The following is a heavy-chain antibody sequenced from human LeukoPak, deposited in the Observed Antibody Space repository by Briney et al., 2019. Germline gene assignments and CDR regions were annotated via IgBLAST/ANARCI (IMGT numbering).Heavy chain of an antibody. J-gene: IGHJ4*01. V-gene: IGHV3-48*03. CDR3: ARDGTAAGLYFDL. CDR1: GFTFSSYE. CDR2: ISSSGSTI. D-gene: IGHD6-13*01. Sequence: GGSLRLSCAASGFTFSSYEMNWVRQAPGKGLEWVSYISSSGSTIYYADSVKGRFTISRDNTKSSLYLQMSSLTAEDTAVYYCARDGTAAGLYFDLRGQGTLVTVSS.